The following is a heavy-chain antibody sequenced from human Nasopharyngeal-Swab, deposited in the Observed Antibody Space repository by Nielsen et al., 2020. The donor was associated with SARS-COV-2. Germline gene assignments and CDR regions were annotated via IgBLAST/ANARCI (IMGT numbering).Heavy chain of an antibody. CDR3: ARHVSSSWYAAVAGIRAFDY. J-gene: IGHJ4*02. D-gene: IGHD6-13*01. V-gene: IGHV4-39*01. CDR2: IYYSGST. Sequence: WSRQCPGKGLEWIGSIYYSGSTYYNPSLKSRVTISVDTSKNRFSLKLSSVTAADTAVYYCARHVSSSWYAAVAGIRAFDYWGQGTLVTVSS.